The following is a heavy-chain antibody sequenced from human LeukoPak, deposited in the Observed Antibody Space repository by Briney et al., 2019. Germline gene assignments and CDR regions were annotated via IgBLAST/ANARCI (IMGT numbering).Heavy chain of an antibody. D-gene: IGHD3-22*01. CDR1: GFTFSSYE. CDR3: RGCYDSSGYSIDY. Sequence: QPGGSLRLSCAASGFTFSSYEMNWVRQAPGKGLEWVSYISSSGSTIYYADSVKGRFTISRDNAKNSLYLQMNSLRAEDTAVYYCRGCYDSSGYSIDYWGQGTLVTVSS. V-gene: IGHV3-48*03. J-gene: IGHJ4*02. CDR2: ISSSGSTI.